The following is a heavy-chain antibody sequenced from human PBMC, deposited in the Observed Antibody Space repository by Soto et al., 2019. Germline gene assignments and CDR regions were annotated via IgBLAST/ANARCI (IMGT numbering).Heavy chain of an antibody. J-gene: IGHJ5*02. CDR3: ASSRTYTYYHDSSGYRANWFDP. CDR1: GGSFSGYY. Sequence: SETLSLTCAVYGGSFSGYYWSWIRQPPGKGLEWFGEINHSGSTNYNPSLKSRFALSLDPSKNQFSLKLSSFTAAVPPCYYRASSRTYTYYHDSSGYRANWFDPWGQGTLVTVSS. V-gene: IGHV4-34*01. D-gene: IGHD3-22*01. CDR2: INHSGST.